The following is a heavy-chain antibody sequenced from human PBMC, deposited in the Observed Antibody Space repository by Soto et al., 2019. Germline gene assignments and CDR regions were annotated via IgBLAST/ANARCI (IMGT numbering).Heavy chain of an antibody. CDR3: ARGIVVRGVPKGLYFDL. Sequence: QVQLQQWGAGLLKPSETLSLTCAVYGGSFSGYYWSWIRQPPGKGLEWIGEINHSGSTNYNPSLKSRVTISVDTSKNQFSLKLSSVTAADTAVYYCARGIVVRGVPKGLYFDLWGRGTLVTVSS. CDR2: INHSGST. V-gene: IGHV4-34*01. CDR1: GGSFSGYY. J-gene: IGHJ2*01. D-gene: IGHD3-10*01.